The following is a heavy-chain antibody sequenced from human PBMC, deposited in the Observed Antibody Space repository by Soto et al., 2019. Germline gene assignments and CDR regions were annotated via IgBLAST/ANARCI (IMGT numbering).Heavy chain of an antibody. CDR1: RSTFSSDD. D-gene: IGHD6-19*01. J-gene: IGHJ4*02. CDR2: ISDSGGST. V-gene: IGHV3-23*01. CDR3: AKDGGWSLAVAGLFDY. Sequence: HPGGSLRLSCVVSRSTFSSDDMSWVRQAPGRGLEWVSGISDSGGSTYYADSVKGRFTISRDNAKNTLYLQMKSLRVEDTALYYCAKDGGWSLAVAGLFDYWGPGTQVTVSS.